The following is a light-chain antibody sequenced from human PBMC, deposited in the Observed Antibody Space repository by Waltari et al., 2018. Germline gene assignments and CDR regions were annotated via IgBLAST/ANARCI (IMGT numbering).Light chain of an antibody. Sequence: QSALTQPASVSGSPGQSITISCTGTSSYVGGYNFVSWYQHHPNKAPKLILYEVNYRPSGVSDRFSGSKSGNTASLTISGLQAEDEADYYCNSFTSTTTWLFGGGTKLTVL. CDR1: SSYVGGYNF. V-gene: IGLV2-14*01. CDR2: EVN. CDR3: NSFTSTTTWL. J-gene: IGLJ3*02.